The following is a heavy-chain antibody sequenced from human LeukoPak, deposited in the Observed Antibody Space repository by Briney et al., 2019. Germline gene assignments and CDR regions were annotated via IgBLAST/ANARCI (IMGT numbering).Heavy chain of an antibody. CDR2: ISSSGSTI. CDR1: GFTFSSYE. V-gene: IGHV3-48*03. Sequence: GGSLRLSCAASGFTFSSYEMNWVRQAPGKGLEWVSYISSSGSTIYYADSVKGRFTISRDNAKNSLYLQMNSLRAEDTAVYYCARAGYSYGYWYYYMDVWGKGTTVTVSS. J-gene: IGHJ6*03. CDR3: ARAGYSYGYWYYYMDV. D-gene: IGHD5-18*01.